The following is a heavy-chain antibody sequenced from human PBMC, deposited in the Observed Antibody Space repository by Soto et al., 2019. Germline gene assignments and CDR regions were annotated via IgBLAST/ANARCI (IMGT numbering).Heavy chain of an antibody. CDR1: GFSFSSYG. D-gene: IGHD1-1*01. CDR3: AKQESDWNDHFGY. J-gene: IGHJ4*02. CDR2: ISYDGTDE. V-gene: IGHV3-30*18. Sequence: QVQLVESGGGVVQPGRSLRLSCAASGFSFSSYGMHWVRQAPGKGLEWVAMISYDGTDEYYADSVKGRFTISRDNSKNAVYLKMNSLRAEDTAVFCCAKQESDWNDHFGYWGQGTLVTVSS.